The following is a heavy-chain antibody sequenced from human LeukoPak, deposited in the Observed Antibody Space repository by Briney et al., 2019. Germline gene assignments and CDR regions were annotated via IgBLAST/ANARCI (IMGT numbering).Heavy chain of an antibody. CDR2: IYHSGST. CDR1: GGPISSSNW. V-gene: IGHV4-4*02. CDR3: ASKHARYCSGGSCYPDY. J-gene: IGHJ4*02. D-gene: IGHD2-15*01. Sequence: PAETLSLTCAVSGGPISSSNWWSWVREPPGKGLVWIGEIYHSGSTNYKPSLKSLVTISVDKSKNQFSLKLSSVTAADTAVYYCASKHARYCSGGSCYPDYWGQGTLVTVSS.